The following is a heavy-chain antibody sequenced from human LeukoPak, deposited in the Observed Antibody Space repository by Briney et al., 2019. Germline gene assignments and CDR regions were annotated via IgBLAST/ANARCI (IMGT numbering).Heavy chain of an antibody. J-gene: IGHJ3*02. CDR3: ATVVSQDAFDI. Sequence: GASVKVSCKASGYTFTSYYMHWVRQAPGQGLEWMGIINPSGGSTSYAQKFQGRVTMTRDTSTSTVYMELSSLRSEVTAVYYCATVVSQDAFDIWGQGTMVTVSS. CDR1: GYTFTSYY. V-gene: IGHV1-46*01. CDR2: INPSGGST.